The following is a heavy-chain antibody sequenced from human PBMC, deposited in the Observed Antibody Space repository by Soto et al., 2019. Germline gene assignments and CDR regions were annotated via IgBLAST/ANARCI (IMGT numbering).Heavy chain of an antibody. Sequence: QVQLQESGPGLVKPSQTLSLTCTVSGGSISSDDYYWTWIRQPPGTGLEWIGHIYYNGNTYYNPSLQSRLSMSLDTSRNQFSLHLTSVIAADSALYFCARATTVASSFFYYGLDVWGQGTTVTVSS. CDR3: ARATTVASSFFYYGLDV. V-gene: IGHV4-30-4*08. CDR1: GGSISSDDYY. D-gene: IGHD4-17*01. J-gene: IGHJ6*02. CDR2: IYYNGNT.